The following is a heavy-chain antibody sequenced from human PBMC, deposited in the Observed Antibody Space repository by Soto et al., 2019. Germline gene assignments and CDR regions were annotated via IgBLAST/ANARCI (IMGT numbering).Heavy chain of an antibody. V-gene: IGHV1-69*14. D-gene: IGHD2-15*01. CDR1: GGTFSSYA. CDR2: IIPIFGTA. CDR3: ARASGRGSGRWGGWFDP. J-gene: IGHJ5*02. Sequence: QVQLVQSGAEVKKPGSSVKVSCKASGGTFSSYAISWVRQAPGQGLEWMGGIIPIFGTANYAQKFQGRVTITADKSTSTAYMELSSLRPVDTAVYYCARASGRGSGRWGGWFDPWGQGTLVTVSS.